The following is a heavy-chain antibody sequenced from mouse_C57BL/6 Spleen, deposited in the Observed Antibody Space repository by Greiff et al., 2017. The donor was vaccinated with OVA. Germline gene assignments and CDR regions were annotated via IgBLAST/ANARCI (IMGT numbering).Heavy chain of an antibody. J-gene: IGHJ4*01. CDR2: IYPGDGDT. D-gene: IGHD2-4*01. CDR1: GYAFSSSW. CDR3: ARWRLPLYAMDY. Sequence: QVQLQQSGPELVKPGASVKISCKASGYAFSSSWMNWVKQRPGKGLEWIGRIYPGDGDTNYNGKFKGKATLTADKSSSTANMQLSSLTSEDSAVYFCARWRLPLYAMDYWGQGTSVTVSS. V-gene: IGHV1-82*01.